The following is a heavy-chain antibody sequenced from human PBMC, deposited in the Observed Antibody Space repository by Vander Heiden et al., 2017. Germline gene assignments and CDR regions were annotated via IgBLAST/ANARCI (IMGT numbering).Heavy chain of an antibody. CDR2: IRATSETI. V-gene: IGHV3-48*02. Sequence: EVQLVESGGGLVQPGGSLRLSCAASGFSLSSYSMNWVRQAPGKGLEWVAYIRATSETIYYADSVKGRFTISRDNAKNSLYLQMNSLRDEDTAVYYCAKDGPVGYNWNADYWGQGILVTVSS. CDR1: GFSLSSYS. J-gene: IGHJ4*02. CDR3: AKDGPVGYNWNADY. D-gene: IGHD1-20*01.